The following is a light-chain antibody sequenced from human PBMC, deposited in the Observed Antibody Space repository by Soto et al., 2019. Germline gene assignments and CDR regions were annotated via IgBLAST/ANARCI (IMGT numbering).Light chain of an antibody. CDR3: LQHNSYPLT. Sequence: DIQMTQSPSSLSASVGDRVTITCRASQGIRNDLHWYQQKPGKAPKRLIYAASSLQSGVPSRFSCSGYGTEFTLPISNLQPEDFATYYCLQHNSYPLTFGGGTKVEIK. CDR2: AAS. J-gene: IGKJ4*01. CDR1: QGIRND. V-gene: IGKV1-17*02.